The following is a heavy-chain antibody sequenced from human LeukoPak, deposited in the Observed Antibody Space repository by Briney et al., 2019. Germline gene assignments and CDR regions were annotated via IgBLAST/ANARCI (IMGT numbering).Heavy chain of an antibody. CDR1: GFTFSSYA. CDR3: ARASGWWPALDY. J-gene: IGHJ4*02. Sequence: GGSLRLSCAASGFTFSSYAMHWVRQAPGKGLEWVAVVSYDGSNKYYADSVKGRFTISRDNSKNPLYLQMNSLRAEDTAVYYCARASGWWPALDYWGQGTLVTVSS. D-gene: IGHD6-19*01. CDR2: VSYDGSNK. V-gene: IGHV3-30*04.